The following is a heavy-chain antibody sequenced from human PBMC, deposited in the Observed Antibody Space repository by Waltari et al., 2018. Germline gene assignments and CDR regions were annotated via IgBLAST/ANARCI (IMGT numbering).Heavy chain of an antibody. J-gene: IGHJ4*02. CDR2: IYHSGST. CDR1: GYSISSGYS. CDR3: AREPRYSTGWYYFDY. V-gene: IGHV4-38-2*02. Sequence: QVQLQESGPGLVKPSETLSLTCAVSGYSISSGYSWGWLRQPPGKGLEWIGSIYHSGSTYYNPSLKSRVTISIDTSKNQFSLKLSSVTAADTAVYYCAREPRYSTGWYYFDYWGQGTLVTVSS. D-gene: IGHD6-19*01.